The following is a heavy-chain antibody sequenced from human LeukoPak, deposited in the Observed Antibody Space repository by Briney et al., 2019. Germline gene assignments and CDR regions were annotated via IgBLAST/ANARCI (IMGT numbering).Heavy chain of an antibody. CDR1: GYSISSGYY. CDR2: IYHSGST. Sequence: PSETLSLTCTVSGYSISSGYYWGWIRQPPGKGLEWIGSIYHSGSTYYNPSLKSRVTISVDTSKNQFSLKLSSVTAADTAVYYCARKATRYYSDYWGQGTLVTVSS. D-gene: IGHD5-12*01. J-gene: IGHJ4*02. V-gene: IGHV4-38-2*02. CDR3: ARKATRYYSDY.